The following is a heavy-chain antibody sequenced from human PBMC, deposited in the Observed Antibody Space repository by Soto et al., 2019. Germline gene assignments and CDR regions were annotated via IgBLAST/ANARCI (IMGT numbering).Heavy chain of an antibody. Sequence: QVQLVESGGGVVQPGRSLRLSCAASGFTFRNFGLHWVRQAPGKGLEWVAVISYDGSNTYYSDSVKGRFTISRDNFKNTLYLQMDSLRSEDTGVDYCAKGDGDTSMARAFDYWGQGTLVTVSS. CDR3: AKGDGDTSMARAFDY. V-gene: IGHV3-30*18. J-gene: IGHJ4*02. D-gene: IGHD5-18*01. CDR2: ISYDGSNT. CDR1: GFTFRNFG.